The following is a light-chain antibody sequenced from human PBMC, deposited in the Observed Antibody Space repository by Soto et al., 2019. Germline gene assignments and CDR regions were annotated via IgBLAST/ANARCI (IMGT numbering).Light chain of an antibody. V-gene: IGLV1-44*01. CDR3: AAWDDSLTGRGV. CDR1: SSNFGSNT. CDR2: SNN. J-gene: IGLJ3*02. Sequence: QSVLTQPPSASGTPGQRVTISCSGSSSNFGSNTVNWYQQLPGMAPKLLIYSNNQRPSGVPDRFSGSKSGTSASLAISGLQSEDEADYYCAAWDDSLTGRGVFGGGTKLTVL.